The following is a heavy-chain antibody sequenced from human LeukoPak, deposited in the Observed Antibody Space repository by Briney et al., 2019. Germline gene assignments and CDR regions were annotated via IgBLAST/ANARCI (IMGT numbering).Heavy chain of an antibody. V-gene: IGHV4-59*08. CDR1: GASISSYY. J-gene: IGHJ4*02. D-gene: IGHD5-18*01. CDR2: IYYSGST. CDR3: ATSCGDSYGCYFDY. Sequence: SGTLSLTCTVPGASISSYYWSRIRQPPGKGLEWIGYIYYSGSTNYNPSLKSRVTISVDTSKSQFSLRLSSVTAADTAIYYCATSCGDSYGCYFDYWGQGTLVTVSS.